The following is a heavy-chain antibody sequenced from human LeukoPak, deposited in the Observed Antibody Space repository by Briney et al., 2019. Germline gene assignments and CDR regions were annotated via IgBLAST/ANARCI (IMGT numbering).Heavy chain of an antibody. V-gene: IGHV1-69*04. Sequence: ASVKVSCKASGGTFSSYAISWVRQAPGQGLEWMGRIIPILGIANYAQKFQDRVTITADKSTSTAYMELSSLRSEDTAVYYCARAGSGSFVDYWGQGTLVTVSS. CDR2: IIPILGIA. D-gene: IGHD1-26*01. J-gene: IGHJ4*02. CDR1: GGTFSSYA. CDR3: ARAGSGSFVDY.